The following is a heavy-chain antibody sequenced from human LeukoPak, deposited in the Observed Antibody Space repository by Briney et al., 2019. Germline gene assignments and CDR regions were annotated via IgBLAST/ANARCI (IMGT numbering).Heavy chain of an antibody. CDR2: IIPIFGTA. CDR3: ASGREGGKVGAFDY. Sequence: SVKVSCKASGGTFSSYAISWVRQAPGQGLEWMGGIIPIFGTANYAQKFQGRVTITADESTSTAYMELSSLRSEDTAVYYCASGREGGKVGAFDYWGQGTLVTVSS. CDR1: GGTFSSYA. V-gene: IGHV1-69*13. D-gene: IGHD1-26*01. J-gene: IGHJ4*02.